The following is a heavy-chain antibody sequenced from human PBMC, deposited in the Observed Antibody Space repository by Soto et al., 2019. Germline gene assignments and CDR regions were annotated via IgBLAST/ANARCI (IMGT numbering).Heavy chain of an antibody. D-gene: IGHD3-10*01. CDR1: GYSLSSNIFD. CDR3: AREVGSGSYRYYYMDV. Sequence: SETLSLTCTVSGYSLSSNIFDWGWIRQPPGKGLEWIGYIYYSGSTNYNPSLKSRVTISVDTSKNQFSLKLSSVTAADTAVYYCAREVGSGSYRYYYMDVWGKGTTVTVSS. CDR2: IYYSGST. V-gene: IGHV4-61*01. J-gene: IGHJ6*03.